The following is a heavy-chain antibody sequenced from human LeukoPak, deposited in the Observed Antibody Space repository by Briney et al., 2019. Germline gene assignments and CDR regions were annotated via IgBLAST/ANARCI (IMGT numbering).Heavy chain of an antibody. CDR1: GGSISSGSYY. CDR2: INHSGST. J-gene: IGHJ4*02. CDR3: ARRKDWVGSSWVGKAAFDY. Sequence: SETLSLTCTVSGGSISSGSYYWSWIRQPPGKGLEWIGEINHSGSTNYNPSLKSRVTISVDTSKNQFSLKLSSVTAADTAVYYCARRKDWVGSSWVGKAAFDYWGQGTLVTVSS. V-gene: IGHV4-39*07. D-gene: IGHD6-13*01.